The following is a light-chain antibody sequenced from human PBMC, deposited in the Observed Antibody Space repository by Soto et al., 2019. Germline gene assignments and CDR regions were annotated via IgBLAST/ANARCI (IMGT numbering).Light chain of an antibody. CDR1: QSVSSSY. J-gene: IGKJ1*01. Sequence: DIVLTQSPATLSLCPGERATLSCRASQSVSSSYLAWYQQKPGQAPRLLIYDASNRATGIPARFSGSGSGTDFTLTISSLEPEDFAVYYCQQRSNWPPTFGQGTKVDIK. CDR2: DAS. V-gene: IGKV3-11*01. CDR3: QQRSNWPPT.